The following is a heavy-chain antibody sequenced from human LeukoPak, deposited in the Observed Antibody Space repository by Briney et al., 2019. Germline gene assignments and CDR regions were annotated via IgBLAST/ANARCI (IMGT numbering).Heavy chain of an antibody. CDR1: GGSISSGSYY. CDR3: ARDVVAAPGTWDY. J-gene: IGHJ4*02. V-gene: IGHV4-61*02. Sequence: PSETLSLTCTVSGGSISSGSYYWSWIRQPAGKGLEWIGRIYTSGCTNYNPSLKSRVTMSVDTSKNQFSLKLSSVTAADTAVYYCARDVVAAPGTWDYWGQGTLVTVSS. CDR2: IYTSGCT. D-gene: IGHD6-13*01.